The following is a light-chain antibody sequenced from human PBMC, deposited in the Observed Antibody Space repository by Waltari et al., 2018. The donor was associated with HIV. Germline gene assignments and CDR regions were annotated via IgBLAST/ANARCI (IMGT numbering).Light chain of an antibody. Sequence: DIVMTQSPNSLAVSLVERATIHCRSSRTILYSSENRDCLAWYQQKPGQSPKVLIYWASTRASGVPDRFSGSGSGTNFSLTISALQSDDVALYYCQQYYTPGPTFGGGTKVEIK. V-gene: IGKV4-1*01. J-gene: IGKJ4*01. CDR1: RTILYSSENRDC. CDR2: WAS. CDR3: QQYYTPGPT.